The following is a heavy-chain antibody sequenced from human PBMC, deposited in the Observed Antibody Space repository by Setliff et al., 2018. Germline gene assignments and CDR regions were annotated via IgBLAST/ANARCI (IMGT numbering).Heavy chain of an antibody. Sequence: ASVKVSCKTPGKTDDSYHIHWVRQAPGQGLEWMGVIKPGIDTTTYAEMFQGRFTISRDNAKNSLSLQMNGLRAEDTSVYYCARDVFDFRTGQGGPWGQGTRVTVSS. V-gene: IGHV1-46*02. CDR1: GKTDDSYH. CDR2: IKPGIDTT. J-gene: IGHJ5*02. D-gene: IGHD3-3*01. CDR3: ARDVFDFRTGQGGP.